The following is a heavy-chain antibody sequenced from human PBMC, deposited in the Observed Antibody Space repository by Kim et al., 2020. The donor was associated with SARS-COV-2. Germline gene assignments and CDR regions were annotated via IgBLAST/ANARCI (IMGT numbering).Heavy chain of an antibody. CDR2: IYYSGST. CDR1: GGSISSSSYY. Sequence: SETLSLTCTVSGGSISSSSYYWGWIRQPPGKGLEWIGSIYYSGSTYYNPSLKSRVTISVDTSKNQFSLKLSSVTAADTAVYYCARRGPPYGDPTEAFDPWGQGTLVTVSS. J-gene: IGHJ5*02. CDR3: ARRGPPYGDPTEAFDP. V-gene: IGHV4-39*01. D-gene: IGHD4-17*01.